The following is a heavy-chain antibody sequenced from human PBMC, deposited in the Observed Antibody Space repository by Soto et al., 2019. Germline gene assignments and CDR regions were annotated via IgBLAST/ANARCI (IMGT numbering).Heavy chain of an antibody. Sequence: ASVKVSCKASGYTFTSYGISWVRQAPGQGLEWMGWISAYNGNTNYAQKLQGRVTMTTDTSTSTAYMELRSLRSDDTAVYYCASGYCSSTSCYRGLQNYYYYYGMDVWGQGTTVTVSS. V-gene: IGHV1-18*04. D-gene: IGHD2-2*02. CDR1: GYTFTSYG. J-gene: IGHJ6*02. CDR3: ASGYCSSTSCYRGLQNYYYYYGMDV. CDR2: ISAYNGNT.